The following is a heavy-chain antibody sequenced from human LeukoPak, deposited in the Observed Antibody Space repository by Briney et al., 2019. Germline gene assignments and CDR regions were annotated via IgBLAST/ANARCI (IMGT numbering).Heavy chain of an antibody. CDR3: ARTYYYGSGSYPYFDY. V-gene: IGHV4-30-2*01. Sequence: PSQTLSLTCTVPGGSISSGGYSWSWIRQPPGKGLEWIGYIYHSGSTYYNPSLKSRVTISVDRSKNQFSLKLSSVTAADTAVYYCARTYYYGSGSYPYFDYWGQGTLVTVSS. D-gene: IGHD3-10*01. J-gene: IGHJ4*02. CDR1: GGSISSGGYS. CDR2: IYHSGST.